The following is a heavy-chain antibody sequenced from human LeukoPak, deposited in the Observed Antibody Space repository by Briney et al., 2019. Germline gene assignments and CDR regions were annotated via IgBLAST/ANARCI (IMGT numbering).Heavy chain of an antibody. Sequence: PGGSLRLSCADSGFTFSNYYMNWIHQAPGKGLEWVSYISRSGNTIYCADSVKGRFTISRDNAKNSLYLQMNSLRAEDTAVYYCARDFGSYYAQLIWGQGTMVTVSS. CDR1: GFTFSNYY. D-gene: IGHD1-26*01. J-gene: IGHJ3*02. CDR3: ARDFGSYYAQLI. V-gene: IGHV3-11*04. CDR2: ISRSGNTI.